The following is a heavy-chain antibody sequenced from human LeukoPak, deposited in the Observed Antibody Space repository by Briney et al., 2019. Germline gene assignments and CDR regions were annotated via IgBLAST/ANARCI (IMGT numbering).Heavy chain of an antibody. J-gene: IGHJ6*03. CDR2: IKQDGSER. Sequence: GGSLRLSCAASGFTFSSYWMSWVRQAPGKGLEWVANIKQDGSERYYVDSVKGRFTISRDNAKNSLYLQMNSLRAEDTAVYYCARWYYDFWSGYYWDYYYYYMDVWGKGTTVTVSS. V-gene: IGHV3-7*01. D-gene: IGHD3-3*01. CDR3: ARWYYDFWSGYYWDYYYYYMDV. CDR1: GFTFSSYW.